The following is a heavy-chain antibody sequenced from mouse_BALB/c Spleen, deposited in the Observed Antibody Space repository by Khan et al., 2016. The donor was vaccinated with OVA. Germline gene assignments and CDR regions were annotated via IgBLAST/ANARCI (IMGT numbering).Heavy chain of an antibody. CDR2: ISYSGST. CDR1: GYSITSGYG. Sequence: EVQLQESGLGLVKPSQSLSLTCTVTGYSITSGYGWNWIRQFPGNKLEWMGYISYSGSTNYNPSLKSRISITRDTSKNQFFLQLNSVTTEDTATYYCARTARIKYWGQGTNLTVSS. CDR3: ARTARIKY. J-gene: IGHJ2*01. D-gene: IGHD1-2*01. V-gene: IGHV3-2*02.